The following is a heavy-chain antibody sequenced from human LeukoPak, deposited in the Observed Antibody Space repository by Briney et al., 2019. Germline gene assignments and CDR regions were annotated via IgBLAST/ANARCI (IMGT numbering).Heavy chain of an antibody. V-gene: IGHV3-23*01. CDR1: GFTFSSYS. J-gene: IGHJ4*02. Sequence: GGSLRLSCAASGFTFSSYSMNWVRQAPGKGLEWVSAISGGGGSTYYADSVKGRFTISRDNSKNTLYLQINSLRAEDTAVYYCAKLMGYYYGSGSCPDYWGQGTLVTVSS. CDR3: AKLMGYYYGSGSCPDY. CDR2: ISGGGGST. D-gene: IGHD3-10*01.